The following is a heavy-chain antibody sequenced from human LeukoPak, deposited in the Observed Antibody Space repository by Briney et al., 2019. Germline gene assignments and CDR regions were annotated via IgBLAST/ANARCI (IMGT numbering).Heavy chain of an antibody. CDR1: GYTFTSYD. V-gene: IGHV1-8*01. CDR2: MNPNSGNT. CDR3: ARPAAAGKVYYYYYMDV. J-gene: IGHJ6*03. D-gene: IGHD6-13*01. Sequence: ASVKVSCKASGYTFTSYDINWVRQATGQGLEWMGWMNPNSGNTGYALKFQGRVTMTRNTSISTAYMELSSLRSEDTAVYYCARPAAAGKVYYYYYMDVWGKGTTVTVSS.